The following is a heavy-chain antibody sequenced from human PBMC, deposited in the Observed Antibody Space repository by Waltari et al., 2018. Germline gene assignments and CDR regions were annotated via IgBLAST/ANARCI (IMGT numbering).Heavy chain of an antibody. J-gene: IGHJ6*01. CDR3: ARVSSSWYLGDYFYYGVDV. CDR2: WYRSGST. D-gene: IGHD6-13*01. CDR1: DYSIRSGYL. V-gene: IGHV4-38-2*01. Sequence: VHLQESGPGLVKPSATLSLTCGVSDYSIRSGYLWGWLRQPPGKGLEWIGSWYRSGSTYYNPSLQSRVTISADTSKNQFSLNLTSVTAADTAVYYCARVSSSWYLGDYFYYGVDVWGQGATVTVSS.